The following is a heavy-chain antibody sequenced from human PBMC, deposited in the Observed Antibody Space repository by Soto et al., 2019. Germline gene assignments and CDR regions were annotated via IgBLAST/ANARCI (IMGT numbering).Heavy chain of an antibody. CDR2: IYYSGGT. Sequence: SETLSLTCTVSGDSISSGNYYWSWIRQPPGKGLEWIGYIYYSGGTYYNPSLKSRVTISVDTSKNQFSLKLSSVTAADTAVYYCARVVDCSGGRCYFSVDYWGQGTLVTVSS. J-gene: IGHJ4*02. V-gene: IGHV4-30-4*01. CDR1: GDSISSGNYY. D-gene: IGHD2-15*01. CDR3: ARVVDCSGGRCYFSVDY.